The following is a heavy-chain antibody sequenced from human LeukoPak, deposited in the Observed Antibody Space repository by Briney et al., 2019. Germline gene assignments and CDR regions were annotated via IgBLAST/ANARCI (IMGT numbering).Heavy chain of an antibody. CDR3: ARDPTISGSYSDY. J-gene: IGHJ4*02. CDR2: INSNSRTI. D-gene: IGHD1-26*01. CDR1: GFTFSSYM. Sequence: QPGGSLRLSCAASGFTFSSYMMNWVRQAPGKGLEWVSYINSNSRTIYYAGSVKGRFTVSRDNAKNSLYLQMNSLRDEDTAVYYCARDPTISGSYSDYWGQGTLVTVSS. V-gene: IGHV3-48*02.